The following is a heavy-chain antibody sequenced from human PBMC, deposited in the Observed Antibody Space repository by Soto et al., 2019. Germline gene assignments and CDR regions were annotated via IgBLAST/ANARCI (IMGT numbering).Heavy chain of an antibody. CDR1: GYTITNYG. J-gene: IGHJ4*02. CDR2: ISGYNDKT. Sequence: QVQLVQSGPEVKKSGASVKVSCKASGYTITNYGISWVRQAPGQGLEWMGWISGYNDKTKYAQKFQGRVTMTTDTSTSTAYMELWTLRSDDTALYYCARTFDYFDYWGQGTLVTVSS. CDR3: ARTFDYFDY. V-gene: IGHV1-18*01.